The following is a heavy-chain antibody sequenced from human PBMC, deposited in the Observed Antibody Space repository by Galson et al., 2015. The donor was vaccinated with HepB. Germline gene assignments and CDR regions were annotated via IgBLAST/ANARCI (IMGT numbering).Heavy chain of an antibody. V-gene: IGHV3-15*01. CDR1: GFTFSNAW. J-gene: IGHJ1*01. CDR3: TYGVEGASPAGY. CDR2: LKSKADGGTT. D-gene: IGHD1-26*01. Sequence: SLRLSCAASGFTFSNAWISWVRQATGKGLEWVGLLKSKADGGTTENAAPVKGRFPIPKEDSKNTLYLHMNSLKTEDTAVYYCTYGVEGASPAGYWGQGTLGTVS.